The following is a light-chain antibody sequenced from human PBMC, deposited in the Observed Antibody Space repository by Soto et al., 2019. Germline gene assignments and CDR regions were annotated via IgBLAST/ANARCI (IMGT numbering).Light chain of an antibody. CDR3: AAWDDSLRGV. V-gene: IGLV1-44*01. CDR2: SNN. J-gene: IGLJ1*01. Sequence: QSVLTQPPSASGTPGQRVTISCSGSSSNIGSNTVNWYQQLPGTAPKLLIYSNNQRPSGVPDRFSGSKSGTSASLAISGLQSEDEADYDCAAWDDSLRGVFGTGTKVTVL. CDR1: SSNIGSNT.